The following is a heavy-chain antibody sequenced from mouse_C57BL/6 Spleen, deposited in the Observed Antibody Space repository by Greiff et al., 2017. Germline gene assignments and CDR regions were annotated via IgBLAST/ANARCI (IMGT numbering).Heavy chain of an antibody. CDR1: GYTFTSYG. J-gene: IGHJ2*01. CDR2: IYPRSGNT. D-gene: IGHD2-4*01. Sequence: QVQLQQSGAELARPGASVKLSCKASGYTFTSYGISWVKQRTGQGLEWIGEIYPRSGNTYYNEKFKGKATLTADKSSSTAYMELRSLTSEDSAVYFCARYGDYDVDFDYWGQGTTLTVAS. V-gene: IGHV1-81*01. CDR3: ARYGDYDVDFDY.